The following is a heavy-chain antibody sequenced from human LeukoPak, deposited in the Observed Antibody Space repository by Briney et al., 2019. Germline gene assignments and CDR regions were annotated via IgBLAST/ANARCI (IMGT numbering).Heavy chain of an antibody. V-gene: IGHV3-23*01. CDR1: GFTFSSYA. D-gene: IGHD3-22*01. Sequence: PGGSLRLSCAASGFTFSSYAMSWVRQAPGKGLEWVSAISSSGGSTYYADSVKGRFTISRDNSKNTLYLQMNSLRAEDTAVYFCAYYDSSGYYYGRLRYWGQGTPVTVSS. CDR3: AYYDSSGYYYGRLRY. J-gene: IGHJ4*02. CDR2: ISSSGGST.